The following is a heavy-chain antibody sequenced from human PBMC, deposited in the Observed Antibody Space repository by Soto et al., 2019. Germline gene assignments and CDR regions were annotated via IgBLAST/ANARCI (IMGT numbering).Heavy chain of an antibody. CDR3: ARGRSSSWYAADYYYYYMDV. V-gene: IGHV4-31*03. CDR2: IYYSGST. CDR1: GGSISSGGYY. Sequence: PSETLSLTCTVSGGSISSGGYYWSWIRQHPGKGLEWIGYIYYSGSTYYNPSLKSRVTISVDTSKNQFSLKLSSATAADTAVYYCARGRSSSWYAADYYYYYMDVWGKGTTVTAP. D-gene: IGHD6-13*01. J-gene: IGHJ6*03.